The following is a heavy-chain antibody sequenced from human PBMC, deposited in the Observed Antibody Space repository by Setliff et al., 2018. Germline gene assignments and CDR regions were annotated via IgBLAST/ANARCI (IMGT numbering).Heavy chain of an antibody. CDR2: INPNSGGT. CDR3: ARGRDFWSGYLVY. J-gene: IGHJ4*02. D-gene: IGHD3-3*01. Sequence: ASVKVSCKASGYTFTGYYMHWVRQAPGQELEWMGWINPNSGGTNYAQKFQGWVTMTRDTSISTAYMELSRLRSDDTAVYYCARGRDFWSGYLVYWGQGTLGTVPQ. CDR1: GYTFTGYY. V-gene: IGHV1-2*04.